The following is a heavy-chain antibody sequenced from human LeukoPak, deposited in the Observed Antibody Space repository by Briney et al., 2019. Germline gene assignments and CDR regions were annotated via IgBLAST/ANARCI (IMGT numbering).Heavy chain of an antibody. J-gene: IGHJ4*02. CDR3: AKDAVGYSSGWYWWYFDY. CDR1: GFTFSSYG. CDR2: ISYDGSNK. D-gene: IGHD6-19*01. Sequence: GGSLRLSCAASGFTFSSYGMHWVRQAPGKGLEWVAVISYDGSNKYYADSVKGRFTISRDNSKNTLYLQMNSLRAEDTAVYYCAKDAVGYSSGWYWWYFDYWGQGTMVTVSS. V-gene: IGHV3-30*18.